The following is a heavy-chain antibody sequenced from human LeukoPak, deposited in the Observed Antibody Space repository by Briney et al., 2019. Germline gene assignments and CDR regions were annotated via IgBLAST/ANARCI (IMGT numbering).Heavy chain of an antibody. CDR2: INPGDSDT. CDR1: GYSFTSSW. D-gene: IGHD3-10*01. V-gene: IGHV5-51*01. Sequence: PGESLKISCQASGYSFTSSWIGWACQMPGKGLEWMAIINPGDSDTRYSPSFQGQVTISADKSISTVYLQWGSLKASDTAMYYCARQPGAGWFDPWGQGTLVTVSS. J-gene: IGHJ5*02. CDR3: ARQPGAGWFDP.